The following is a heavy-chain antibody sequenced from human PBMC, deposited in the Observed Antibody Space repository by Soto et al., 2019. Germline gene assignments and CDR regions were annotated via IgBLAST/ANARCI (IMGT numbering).Heavy chain of an antibody. CDR3: AKLPYGDYGNFDY. CDR2: ISDSGGTT. V-gene: IGHV3-23*01. CDR1: GFTFSSYA. J-gene: IGHJ4*02. D-gene: IGHD4-17*01. Sequence: EVQLLESGGTLVQPGGSRRLSCAASGFTFSSYAMHWVRQAPGEGLEWVSAISDSGGTTYYADSVKGRFTISRDNSKNTLYLQMNNLRAEDTAVYSCAKLPYGDYGNFDYWGQGTLVTVSS.